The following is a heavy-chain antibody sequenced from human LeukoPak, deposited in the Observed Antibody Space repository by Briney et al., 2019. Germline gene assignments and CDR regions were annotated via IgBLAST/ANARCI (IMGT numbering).Heavy chain of an antibody. D-gene: IGHD4-23*01. CDR1: AFTFGDYW. Sequence: GGSLRLSCAGSAFTFGDYWMSWIRQAPGKGLEWVSYISGSGSTIYYADSVKGRFTISRDNARKSLYLQMNSLRVDDTAVYYCVRDRGYSTFDYWGQGTLVIVSS. V-gene: IGHV3-11*04. J-gene: IGHJ4*02. CDR3: VRDRGYSTFDY. CDR2: ISGSGSTI.